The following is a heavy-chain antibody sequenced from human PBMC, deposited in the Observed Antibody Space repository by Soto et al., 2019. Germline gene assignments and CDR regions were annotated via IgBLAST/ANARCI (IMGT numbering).Heavy chain of an antibody. Sequence: WTWIRQTPGKGLEWIGEINHSGTTKYNPSLKSRVTISVDSSKNQFSLKLTSVTAADAAVYYCAVFYAIRDYWGQGTQVTASS. CDR3: AVFYAIRDY. D-gene: IGHD2-8*01. V-gene: IGHV4-34*01. J-gene: IGHJ4*02. CDR2: INHSGTT.